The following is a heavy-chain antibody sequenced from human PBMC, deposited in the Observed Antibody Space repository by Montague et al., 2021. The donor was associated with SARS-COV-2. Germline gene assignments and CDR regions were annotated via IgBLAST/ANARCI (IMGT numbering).Heavy chain of an antibody. CDR1: GGSISSDNW. D-gene: IGHD3-10*01. V-gene: IGHV4-4*02. CDR2: IFHSGST. Sequence: SETQSLTCAVSGGSISSDNWWSWVRQSPGKGLEWIGEIFHSGSTNYNPSLKSRVTMSVDKSKNDFSLKLSPVTAADTAMYYCARRITMVRGVTKRNNWFDPWGRGILVTVSS. J-gene: IGHJ5*02. CDR3: ARRITMVRGVTKRNNWFDP.